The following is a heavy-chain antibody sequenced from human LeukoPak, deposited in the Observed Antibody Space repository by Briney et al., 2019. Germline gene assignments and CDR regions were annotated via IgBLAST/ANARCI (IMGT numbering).Heavy chain of an antibody. CDR3: AREVGYCSAGTCYSNGLDY. CDR2: IFYTGTT. V-gene: IGHV4-59*12. D-gene: IGHD2-15*01. CDR1: GGSFNNDY. Sequence: PSETLSLTCTVPGGSFNNDYWSWIRKPPGKGLEWIGYIFYTGTTNYNSSLKSRVTISIDTSKKQFSLKLRSVTAADAAVYYCAREVGYCSAGTCYSNGLDYWGQGTLVTVSS. J-gene: IGHJ4*02.